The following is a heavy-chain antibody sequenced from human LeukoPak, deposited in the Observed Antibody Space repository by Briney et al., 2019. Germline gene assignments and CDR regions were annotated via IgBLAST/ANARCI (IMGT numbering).Heavy chain of an antibody. Sequence: PGGSLRLSCAASGFTFDDYAMHWVRQAPGKGLEWVSGISWNSGSICYADSVKGRFTISRDNAKNSLYLQMNSLRAEDTALYYCAKKAAASGFDYWGQGTLVTVSS. CDR2: ISWNSGSI. CDR3: AKKAAASGFDY. CDR1: GFTFDDYA. D-gene: IGHD2-2*01. J-gene: IGHJ4*02. V-gene: IGHV3-9*01.